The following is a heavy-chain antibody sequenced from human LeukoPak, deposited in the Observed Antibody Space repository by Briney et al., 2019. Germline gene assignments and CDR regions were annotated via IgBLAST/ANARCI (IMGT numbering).Heavy chain of an antibody. CDR2: IHSGGNT. J-gene: IGHJ6*02. CDR1: GFTFSSYA. D-gene: IGHD2-21*02. V-gene: IGHV3-66*01. Sequence: GGSLRLSCAASGFTFSSYAMSWVRQAPGKGLEWVSVIHSGGNTYYAHSVKDRFTISRDNSKNTVYLQMNSLRAEDTALYYCARERDGYCGGDCYYYYGMDVWGQGTTVTVSS. CDR3: ARERDGYCGGDCYYYYGMDV.